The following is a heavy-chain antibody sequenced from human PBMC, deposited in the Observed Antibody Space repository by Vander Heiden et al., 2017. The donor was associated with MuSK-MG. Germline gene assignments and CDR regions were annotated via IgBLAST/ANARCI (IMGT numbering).Heavy chain of an antibody. CDR2: ISSSSSYI. CDR3: LLSKVDRGNGDY. Sequence: EVQLVESGGNLVKPGGSLRLSCVASGFTFSGYSMNWVRQAPGKGLEWVSYISSSSSYIKYADSVKGRFTVSRDNARNSLYLQMNSLRVEDTAMYYCLLSKVDRGNGDYWGQGTLVTVSS. J-gene: IGHJ4*02. CDR1: GFTFSGYS. V-gene: IGHV3-21*06. D-gene: IGHD3-10*01.